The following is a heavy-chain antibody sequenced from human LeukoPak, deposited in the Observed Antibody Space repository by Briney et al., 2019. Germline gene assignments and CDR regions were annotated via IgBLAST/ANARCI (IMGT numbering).Heavy chain of an antibody. CDR2: INHSGST. CDR1: GGSFSGYY. CDR3: ARASDSSGYYSYFDH. V-gene: IGHV4-34*01. J-gene: IGHJ1*01. D-gene: IGHD3-22*01. Sequence: SETLSLTCAVYGGSFSGYYWSWIRQPPGKGLEWIGEINHSGSTNYNPSLKSRVTISVDTSKNQFSLKLSSVTAADTAVYYCARASDSSGYYSYFDHWGQGTLVTVSS.